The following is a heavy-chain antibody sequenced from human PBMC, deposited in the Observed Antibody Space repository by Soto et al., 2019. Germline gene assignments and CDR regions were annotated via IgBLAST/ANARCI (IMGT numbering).Heavy chain of an antibody. D-gene: IGHD3-22*01. V-gene: IGHV1-69*06. CDR1: GGTFSSYA. Sequence: ASVKVSCKASGGTFSSYAISWVRQAPGQGLEWMGGIIPIFGTANYAQKFQGRVTITADKSTSTAYMELSSLRSEDTAVYYCASRDYDSSGYYERAFDIWGQGTMVTVS. CDR3: ASRDYDSSGYYERAFDI. CDR2: IIPIFGTA. J-gene: IGHJ3*02.